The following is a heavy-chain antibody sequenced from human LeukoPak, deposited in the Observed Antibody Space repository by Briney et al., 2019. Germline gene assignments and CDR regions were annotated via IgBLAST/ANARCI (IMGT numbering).Heavy chain of an antibody. V-gene: IGHV3-74*03. CDR1: GFSFSRYW. J-gene: IGHJ5*02. CDR3: ARGVPPCFDP. Sequence: GGSLSLSCAASGFSFSRYWMHWVRHSPGKGLVWVSRINEDGCTTTYADSVKGRFTISRDNAKHTLHLQMNSLRAEDTAVYYCARGVPPCFDPWGQGTLVTVS. D-gene: IGHD3-10*01. CDR2: INEDGCTT.